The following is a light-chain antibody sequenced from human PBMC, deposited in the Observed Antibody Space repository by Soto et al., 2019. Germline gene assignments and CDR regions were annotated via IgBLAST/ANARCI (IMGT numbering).Light chain of an antibody. CDR1: SSDVGGYNY. J-gene: IGLJ2*01. CDR3: SSYTSSSTPV. Sequence: QSALTQPASVSGSPGQSITISCTGTSSDVGGYNYVSWYQQHPGKAPKLMIYDVSNRPSGVSNRFSGSKSGNTASLTISGLQAEDEADYYCSSYTSSSTPVFVGRTKLTVL. V-gene: IGLV2-14*01. CDR2: DVS.